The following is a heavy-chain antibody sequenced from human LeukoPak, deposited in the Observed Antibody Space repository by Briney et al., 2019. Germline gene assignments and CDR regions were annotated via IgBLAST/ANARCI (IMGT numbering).Heavy chain of an antibody. CDR1: GYTFTSYY. V-gene: IGHV1-46*01. CDR3: ARDSRGIYDSSGHYDA. D-gene: IGHD3-22*01. Sequence: ASVKVSCKASGYTFTSYYMHWVRQAPGQGLEWMGIINPSGGSTSYAQKFQGRVTMTRDTSTSTVYMELSSLRSEDTAVYYCARDSRGIYDSSGHYDAWGQGTLVTVSS. J-gene: IGHJ5*02. CDR2: INPSGGST.